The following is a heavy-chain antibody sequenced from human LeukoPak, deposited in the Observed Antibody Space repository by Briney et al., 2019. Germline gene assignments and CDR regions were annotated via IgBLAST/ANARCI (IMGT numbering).Heavy chain of an antibody. J-gene: IGHJ6*02. CDR3: AADPNWNDWYYYYGMDV. CDR1: GFTFTSSA. V-gene: IGHV1-58*01. D-gene: IGHD1-1*01. Sequence: SVKVSCTASGFTFTSSAVQWVRQARGQRLEWIGWIVVGSGNTNYAQKFQERVTITRDMSTSTAYMELSSLRSEDTAVYYCAADPNWNDWYYYYGMDVWGQGTTVTVSS. CDR2: IVVGSGNT.